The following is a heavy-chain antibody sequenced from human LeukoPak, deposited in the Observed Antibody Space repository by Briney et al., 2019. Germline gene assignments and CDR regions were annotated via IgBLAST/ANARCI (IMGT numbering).Heavy chain of an antibody. V-gene: IGHV1-24*01. CDR1: GYTLTELS. Sequence: ASVKVSCKVSGYTLTELSMHWVRQAPGKGLEWMGGFDPEDGETIYAQKFQGRVTMTEDTSTDTAYMELSSLRSEDTAVYYCATLPEPRGVVTVVHTDYWGQGTLVTVSS. CDR2: FDPEDGET. CDR3: ATLPEPRGVVTVVHTDY. J-gene: IGHJ4*02. D-gene: IGHD2-2*01.